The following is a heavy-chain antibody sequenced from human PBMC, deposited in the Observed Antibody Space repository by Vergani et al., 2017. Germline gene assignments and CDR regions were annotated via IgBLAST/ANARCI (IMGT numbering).Heavy chain of an antibody. CDR1: GYTFTSYY. J-gene: IGHJ4*02. CDR2: INPNSGGT. Sequence: QVQLVQSGAEVKKPGASVKVSCKASGYTFTSYYMHWVRQAPGQGLEWMGWINPNSGGTNYAQKFQGRVTMTRDTSISTAYMELSRLRSDDTAVYYCARVGVDGFGELLYSKVDYWGQGTLVTVSS. CDR3: ARVGVDGFGELLYSKVDY. D-gene: IGHD3-10*01. V-gene: IGHV1-2*02.